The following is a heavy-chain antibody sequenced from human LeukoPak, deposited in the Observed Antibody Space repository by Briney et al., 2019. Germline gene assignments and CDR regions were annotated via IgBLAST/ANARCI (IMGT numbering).Heavy chain of an antibody. CDR3: ARTYSSSSNDY. CDR2: IYYSGST. Sequence: SGTLSLTCTVFGGSIRSYYWSWIRQPPGKGLEWIGYIYYSGSTNYNPSLKSRVTISVDTSKNQFSLKLSSVTAADTAVYYCARTYSSSSNDYWGQGTLVTVSS. CDR1: GGSIRSYY. J-gene: IGHJ4*02. V-gene: IGHV4-59*01. D-gene: IGHD6-6*01.